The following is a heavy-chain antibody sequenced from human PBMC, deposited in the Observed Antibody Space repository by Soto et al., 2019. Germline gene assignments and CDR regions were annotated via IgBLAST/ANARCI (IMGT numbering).Heavy chain of an antibody. J-gene: IGHJ4*02. CDR1: GFTFSTYG. CDR2: ISYDGSNK. V-gene: IGHV3-30*18. D-gene: IGHD5-18*01. CDR3: AKDILYGPDSYGYDY. Sequence: QVQLVESRGGVVQPGRSLRLSCAAAGFTFSTYGMHWVRQAPGKGLEWVAVISYDGSNKYYADSVKGRFTISRDNSKNTLYLQMNSLRAEDTAVYYCAKDILYGPDSYGYDYCSQGTLVTVSS.